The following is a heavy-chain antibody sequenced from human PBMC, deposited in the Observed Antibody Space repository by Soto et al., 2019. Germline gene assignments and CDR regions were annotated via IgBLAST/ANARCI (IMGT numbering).Heavy chain of an antibody. CDR3: ARVGRLITAAGLLDA. Sequence: LSLTCTISNGSIGSYYWTWIRQPPGKGLEWIGHIYYSESTNYNPSLKSRLTLSLDTSKNQFSLKLTSVTAADTAVYYCARVGRLITAAGLLDAWGQGTLVTVSS. CDR1: NGSIGSYY. J-gene: IGHJ5*02. D-gene: IGHD6-13*01. CDR2: IYYSEST. V-gene: IGHV4-59*01.